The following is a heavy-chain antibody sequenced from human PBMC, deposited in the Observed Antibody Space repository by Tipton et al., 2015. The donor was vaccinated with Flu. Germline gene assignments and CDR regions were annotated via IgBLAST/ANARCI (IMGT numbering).Heavy chain of an antibody. V-gene: IGHV4-39*07. D-gene: IGHD5-24*01. CDR3: ATSGWRDPRGSFDF. CDR1: GGSISSSSYY. CDR2: IYYSGST. J-gene: IGHJ4*02. Sequence: LRLSCTVSGGSISSSSYYWGWIRQPPGKGLEWIGTIYYSGSTYYNPSLKSRVTISLDTSKNQFSLRVNSVTAADTAVYYCATSGWRDPRGSFDFWGQGTLVTVSS.